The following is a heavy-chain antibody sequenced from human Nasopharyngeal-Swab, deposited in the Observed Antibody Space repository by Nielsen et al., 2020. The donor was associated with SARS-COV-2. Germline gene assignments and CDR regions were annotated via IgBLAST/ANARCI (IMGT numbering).Heavy chain of an antibody. CDR1: GYTFSGYW. CDR3: ARDSSGWENDAFDI. V-gene: IGHV5-51*01. D-gene: IGHD6-19*01. Sequence: GGSLRLSCKGSGYTFSGYWIGWVRQMPGKGLEWMGIIYPGDSDTRYSPSFQGQVTISADKSISTAYLQWSSLKASDTAMYYCARDSSGWENDAFDIWGQGTMVTVSS. J-gene: IGHJ3*02. CDR2: IYPGDSDT.